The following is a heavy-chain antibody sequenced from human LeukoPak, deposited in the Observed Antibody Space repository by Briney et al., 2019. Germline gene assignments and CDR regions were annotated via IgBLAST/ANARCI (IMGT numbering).Heavy chain of an antibody. Sequence: ASVKVSCKASGYTFTSYAMHWVRQAPGQRLEWMGWINAGNGNTKYSQKFQGRVTITRDTSASTAYMELSSLRSEDTAVYYCARDLRGYSYGWAFDYWGQGTLVTVSS. V-gene: IGHV1-3*01. CDR3: ARDLRGYSYGWAFDY. J-gene: IGHJ4*02. CDR1: GYTFTSYA. D-gene: IGHD5-18*01. CDR2: INAGNGNT.